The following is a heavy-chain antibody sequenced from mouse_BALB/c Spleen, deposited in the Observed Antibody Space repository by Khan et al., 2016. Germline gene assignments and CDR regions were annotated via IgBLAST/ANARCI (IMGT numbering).Heavy chain of an antibody. CDR2: IWSGGST. CDR3: ARKGGYFDYDCALDY. CDR1: GFSLNSNG. D-gene: IGHD2-4*01. Sequence: QVQLKQSGPGLVQPSQSLSITCTVSGFSLNSNGVHWVRQSPGKGLEWLGVIWSGGSTDYNAVFISRLSISKDNSKSQVFFKMNSLQADDTAIYYCARKGGYFDYDCALDYWGQGTSVTVSS. V-gene: IGHV2-2*01. J-gene: IGHJ4*01.